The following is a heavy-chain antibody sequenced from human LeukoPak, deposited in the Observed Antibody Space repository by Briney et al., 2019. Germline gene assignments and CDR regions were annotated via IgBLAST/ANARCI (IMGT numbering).Heavy chain of an antibody. Sequence: KSSETLSLTCTASGGSISSYYWSWIRQPPGKGLEWIGYIYYSGSTNYNPSLKSRVTISVDTSKNQFSLKLSSVTAADTAVYYCARRGYCTNGVCSYYFDYWGQGTLVTVSS. D-gene: IGHD2-8*01. J-gene: IGHJ4*02. CDR2: IYYSGST. V-gene: IGHV4-59*01. CDR3: ARRGYCTNGVCSYYFDY. CDR1: GGSISSYY.